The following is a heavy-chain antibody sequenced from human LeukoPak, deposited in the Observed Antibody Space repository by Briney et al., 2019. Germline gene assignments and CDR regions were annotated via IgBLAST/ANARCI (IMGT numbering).Heavy chain of an antibody. CDR1: GFTFGDYG. V-gene: IGHV3-20*04. D-gene: IGHD1-1*01. Sequence: PGGSLRLSCAASGFTFGDYGMSWVRQAPGKGLEWVSGINWHGGSTSYADSVKGRFSISRDNAKNSLYLQMNSLRAEDTALYYCARAGGTTGTTHYYYLDVWGKGTTVTVSS. CDR3: ARAGGTTGTTHYYYLDV. J-gene: IGHJ6*03. CDR2: INWHGGST.